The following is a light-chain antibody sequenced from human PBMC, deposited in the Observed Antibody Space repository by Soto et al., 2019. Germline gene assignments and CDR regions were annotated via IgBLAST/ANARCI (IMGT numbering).Light chain of an antibody. V-gene: IGKV1-5*01. CDR3: QQYNSYSPT. J-gene: IGKJ1*01. Sequence: DIQMTQSPSTLSASVGDRVTITCRASQSISSWLAWYQQKPGKAPKLLIYDASSLESGVPSRFSGSGSGTEFTLTISSLQPDDFATYYFQQYNSYSPTFGQGTKVEIQ. CDR1: QSISSW. CDR2: DAS.